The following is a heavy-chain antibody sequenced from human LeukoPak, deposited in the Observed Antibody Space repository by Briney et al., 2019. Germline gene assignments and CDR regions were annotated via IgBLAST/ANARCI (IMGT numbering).Heavy chain of an antibody. D-gene: IGHD4-17*01. CDR3: TKTTVTTAEEGGY. J-gene: IGHJ4*02. V-gene: IGHV3-15*01. CDR1: GFTFSNAW. Sequence: PGGSLRLSCAAPGFTFSNAWMSWVRQAPGKGLEWVGRIKSKTDGGATDYAAPVKGRFTISRDDSKNTLYLHMNSLKTEDTALYYCTKTTVTTAEEGGYWGQGTLVTVSS. CDR2: IKSKTDGGAT.